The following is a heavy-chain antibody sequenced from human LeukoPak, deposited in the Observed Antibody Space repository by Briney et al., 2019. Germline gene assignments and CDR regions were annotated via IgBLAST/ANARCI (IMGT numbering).Heavy chain of an antibody. CDR1: GGSISSYY. CDR3: ARDTGGSYDF. D-gene: IGHD1-26*01. Sequence: SETLSLTCTVSGGSISSYYWSWIRQPPGKGLEWFGYIYDSGSTKYNPSLKSRVTISVDTSKNQFSLKLSSVTAADTAVYFCARDTGGSYDFWGQGTLVTVSS. CDR2: IYDSGST. V-gene: IGHV4-59*01. J-gene: IGHJ4*02.